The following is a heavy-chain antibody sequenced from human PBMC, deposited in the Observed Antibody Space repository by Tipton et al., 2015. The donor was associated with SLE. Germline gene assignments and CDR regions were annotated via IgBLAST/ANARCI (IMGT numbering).Heavy chain of an antibody. V-gene: IGHV4-39*07. CDR1: GASITTSEYF. CDR2: FYYGGNT. D-gene: IGHD3-16*01. Sequence: TLSLTCTVSGASITTSEYFWGWIRQPPGKGLEWIGIFYYGGNTYYNPSLKSPVSISAGTSKNQFSLKLNSVTAADTAVYYCARGRPRATQAWGGCDYYMDVWGKGSTVTVSS. J-gene: IGHJ6*03. CDR3: ARGRPRATQAWGGCDYYMDV.